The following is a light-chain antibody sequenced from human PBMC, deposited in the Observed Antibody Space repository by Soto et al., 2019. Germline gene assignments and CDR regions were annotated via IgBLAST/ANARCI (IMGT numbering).Light chain of an antibody. CDR3: QAYDYSLTAFV. V-gene: IGLV1-40*01. CDR1: NSNLGAGYD. Sequence: QPVLTQPPSVSGAPGQRVTIPCTGNNSNLGAGYDAHWYQQLPGAAPKLVVFGNRNRPSGVPERFSGSKSGTSASLAITGLQAEDEADYYCQAYDYSLTAFVFGGGTKLTVL. CDR2: GNR. J-gene: IGLJ3*02.